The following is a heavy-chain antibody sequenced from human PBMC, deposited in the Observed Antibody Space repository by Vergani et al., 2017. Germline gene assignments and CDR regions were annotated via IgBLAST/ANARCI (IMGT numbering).Heavy chain of an antibody. CDR3: ARGEDYYDSSGSHDY. CDR2: INHSGST. V-gene: IGHV4-34*01. CDR1: GGSFSGYY. D-gene: IGHD3-22*01. J-gene: IGHJ4*02. Sequence: QVQLQQWGAGLLKPSETLSLTCAVYGGSFSGYYWSWIRQPPGKGLEWIGEINHSGSTNYNPSLKSRVTISVEPSKNQFSLKLSSVTAADTAVYYCARGEDYYDSSGSHDYWGQGTLVTVSS.